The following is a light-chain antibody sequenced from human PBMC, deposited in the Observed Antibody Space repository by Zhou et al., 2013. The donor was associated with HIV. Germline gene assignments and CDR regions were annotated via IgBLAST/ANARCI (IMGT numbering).Light chain of an antibody. CDR1: QSISSY. J-gene: IGKJ5*01. CDR2: DAS. V-gene: IGKV3-11*01. Sequence: EIVLTQSPATLSLSPGERATLSCRASQSISSYLGWYQQKPGQAPRLLIHDASNRATGIPARFSGSGSGTDFTLTIGTLEAEDFAVYYCQQYNNWPIAFGQGTRLEIK. CDR3: QQYNNWPIA.